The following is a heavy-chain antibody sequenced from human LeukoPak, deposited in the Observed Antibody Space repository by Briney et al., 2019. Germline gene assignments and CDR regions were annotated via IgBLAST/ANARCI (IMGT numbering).Heavy chain of an antibody. Sequence: RTSETLSLTCTVSGYSISSTYYWGWIRQPPGKGLEWVGGVFHSGNTYYNPSLKSRLTISADTSKNQFSLTLTSVTAADTAVYYCARDRSVGVLPAPPFDFWGQGTLVTVSS. CDR1: GYSISSTYY. CDR2: VFHSGNT. CDR3: ARDRSVGVLPAPPFDF. J-gene: IGHJ4*02. V-gene: IGHV4-38-2*02. D-gene: IGHD6-6*01.